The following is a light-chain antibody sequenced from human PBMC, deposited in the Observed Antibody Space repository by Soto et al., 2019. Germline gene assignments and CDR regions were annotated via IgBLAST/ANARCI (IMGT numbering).Light chain of an antibody. CDR3: QQYDSHPYT. V-gene: IGKV1-5*01. J-gene: IGKJ2*01. CDR1: QSINHW. Sequence: GDRVTITCRASQSINHWLAWYQQKPGKAPKFLIYDASTLRNGVPSRFSGRGSGTEFTLTISSLQPDDFATYYCQQYDSHPYTFXQGTK. CDR2: DAS.